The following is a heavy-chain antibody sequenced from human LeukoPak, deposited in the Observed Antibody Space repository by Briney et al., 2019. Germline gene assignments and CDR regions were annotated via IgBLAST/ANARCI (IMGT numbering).Heavy chain of an antibody. CDR2: MNPNSGNT. CDR1: GYTFTSCD. CDR3: ARTRYQLLSYYYGMDV. Sequence: ASVKVSCKASGYTFTSCDINWVRQATGQGLEWMGWMNPNSGNTGYAQKFQGRVTMTRNTSISTAYMELSSLRSEDTAVYYCARTRYQLLSYYYGMDVWGQGTAVTVSS. V-gene: IGHV1-8*01. J-gene: IGHJ6*02. D-gene: IGHD2-2*01.